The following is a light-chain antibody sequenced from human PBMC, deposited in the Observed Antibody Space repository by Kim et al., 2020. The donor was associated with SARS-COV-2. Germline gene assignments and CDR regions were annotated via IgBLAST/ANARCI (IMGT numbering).Light chain of an antibody. CDR2: SKN. CDR3: NCRHSSVISYV. J-gene: IGLJ1*01. CDR1: SLRSYF. V-gene: IGLV3-19*01. Sequence: LGQTVRITCQGDSLRSYFANWYQHNPAQAPVVVIYSKNNRPSGIPDRFSGSVSGNTASLTITGAQAEDEADYYCNCRHSSVISYVFGTGTKVTVL.